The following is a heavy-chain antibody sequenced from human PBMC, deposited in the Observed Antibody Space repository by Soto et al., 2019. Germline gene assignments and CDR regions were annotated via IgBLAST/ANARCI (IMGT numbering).Heavy chain of an antibody. CDR3: ARDTGYDHDALDI. CDR2: INPTETMT. CDR1: GYTFITSYY. Sequence: QVQLVQSGAEVKKPGASVKLSCKASGYTFITSYYTHWVRQSPGQGLEWMEIINPTETMTKYSERYQGSRTMSRDTSTSTDYVELSTLTSEETAVYFCARDTGYDHDALDIWGQGTMGTVSS. V-gene: IGHV1-46*01. J-gene: IGHJ3*02. D-gene: IGHD5-12*01.